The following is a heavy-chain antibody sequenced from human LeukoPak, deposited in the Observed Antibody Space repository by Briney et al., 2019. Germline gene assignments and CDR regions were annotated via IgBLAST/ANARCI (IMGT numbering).Heavy chain of an antibody. CDR2: ISYDGSNK. J-gene: IGHJ4*02. D-gene: IGHD3-22*01. Sequence: GGSLRLSCAASGFTFSSYAMHWVRQAPGKGLEWVAVISYDGSNKYYADSVKGRFTISRDNSKNTLYLQMNSLRAEDTAVYHCARGTYYYDSSGYYPDYWGQGTLVTVSS. V-gene: IGHV3-30-3*01. CDR1: GFTFSSYA. CDR3: ARGTYYYDSSGYYPDY.